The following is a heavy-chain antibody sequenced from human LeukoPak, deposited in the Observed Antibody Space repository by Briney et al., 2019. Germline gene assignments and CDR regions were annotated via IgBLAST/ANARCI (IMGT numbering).Heavy chain of an antibody. V-gene: IGHV3-23*01. Sequence: GGSLRLSCAASGFTFSSYAMSWVRQAPGKGLEWVSAISGSGGSTYYADSVKGRFTISRDNSKNTLYLQMNSLRAEGTAVYYCAKDPYSNYAFDYWGQGTLVTVSS. CDR2: ISGSGGST. D-gene: IGHD4-4*01. J-gene: IGHJ4*02. CDR1: GFTFSSYA. CDR3: AKDPYSNYAFDY.